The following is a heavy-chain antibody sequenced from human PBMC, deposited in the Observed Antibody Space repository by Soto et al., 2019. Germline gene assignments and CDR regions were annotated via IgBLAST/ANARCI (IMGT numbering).Heavy chain of an antibody. Sequence: QVQLVQSGAEVKKPGASVKVSCKASGYTFTSYGISWVRQAPGQGLEWMGWISAYNGNTNYAQKFQGRVTITADESTSTAYMELSSLRSEDTAVYYCASVYCSGGSCYSDWFDPWGQGTLVTVSS. CDR3: ASVYCSGGSCYSDWFDP. CDR2: ISAYNGNT. J-gene: IGHJ5*02. CDR1: GYTFTSYG. D-gene: IGHD2-15*01. V-gene: IGHV1-18*01.